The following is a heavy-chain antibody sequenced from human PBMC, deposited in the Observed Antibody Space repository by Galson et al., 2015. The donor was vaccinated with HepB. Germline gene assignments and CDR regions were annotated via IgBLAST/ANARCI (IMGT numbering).Heavy chain of an antibody. D-gene: IGHD1-1*01. Sequence: SLRLSCAASGFTFSSYSMNWVRQAPGKGLEWVSYISSSSSAIHYADSVKGRFTVSRDNAKNSLYLQMNSLRDEDTAVYYCTRARYGDSWGQGTLVTVSS. CDR3: TRARYGDS. CDR1: GFTFSSYS. CDR2: ISSSSSAI. V-gene: IGHV3-48*02. J-gene: IGHJ4*02.